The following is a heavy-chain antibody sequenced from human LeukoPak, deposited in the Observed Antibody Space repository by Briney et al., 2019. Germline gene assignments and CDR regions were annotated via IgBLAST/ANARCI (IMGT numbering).Heavy chain of an antibody. CDR2: INPSGGST. Sequence: ASVKVSCKASGYTFTSYYMHWVRQAPGQGLEWMGIINPSGGSTSYAQKFQDRVTMTRDTSTSTVYMELSSLRSEGTAVYYCARDLGYYDSSGYSTHRYWFDPWGQGTLVTVSS. V-gene: IGHV1-46*03. J-gene: IGHJ5*02. CDR3: ARDLGYYDSSGYSTHRYWFDP. CDR1: GYTFTSYY. D-gene: IGHD3-22*01.